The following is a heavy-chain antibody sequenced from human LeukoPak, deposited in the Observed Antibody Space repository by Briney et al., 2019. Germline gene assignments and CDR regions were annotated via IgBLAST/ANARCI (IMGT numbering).Heavy chain of an antibody. J-gene: IGHJ6*03. CDR1: GFTFSSYG. CDR2: ISGSGGST. V-gene: IGHV3-23*01. Sequence: GGSLRLSCAASGFTFSSYGMSWVRQAPGKGLEWVSAISGSGGSTYYADSVKGRFTISRDNSKNTLYLQMNSLRAEDTAVYYCTRSAGSGIAARPGLMYYMDVWGKGTTVTVSS. CDR3: TRSAGSGIAARPGLMYYMDV. D-gene: IGHD6-6*01.